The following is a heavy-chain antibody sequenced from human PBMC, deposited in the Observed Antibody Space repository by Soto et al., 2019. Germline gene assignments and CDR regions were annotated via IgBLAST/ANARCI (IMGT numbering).Heavy chain of an antibody. Sequence: SETLSLTCTVSGGSISSSSYYWGWIRQPPGKGLEWIGSIYYSGSTYYNPSLKSRVTISVDTSKNQFSLKLSSVTAADTAGYYCARVQGGATVYWGQRTLVTVSS. V-gene: IGHV4-39*01. CDR2: IYYSGST. CDR3: ARVQGGATVY. D-gene: IGHD1-26*01. J-gene: IGHJ4*02. CDR1: GGSISSSSYY.